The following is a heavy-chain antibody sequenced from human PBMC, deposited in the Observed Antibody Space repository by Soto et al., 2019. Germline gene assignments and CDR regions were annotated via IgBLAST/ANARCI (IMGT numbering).Heavy chain of an antibody. CDR1: GYTFTSYA. D-gene: IGHD6-13*01. CDR3: ARDAAAGHNDY. V-gene: IGHV1-18*01. CDR2: ISAYNGNT. J-gene: IGHJ4*02. Sequence: QVQLVQSGAEVKKPGASVKVSCKASGYTFTSYAISWVRQAPGQGLEWMGWISAYNGNTNYAQKLQGRVTMTTDTSTSTANMELRSMRSDDTAVYYGARDAAAGHNDYWGQGTLVTVSS.